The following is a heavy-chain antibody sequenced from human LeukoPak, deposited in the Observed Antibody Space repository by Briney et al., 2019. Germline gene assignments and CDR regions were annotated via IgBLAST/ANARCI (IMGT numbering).Heavy chain of an antibody. CDR3: AKRLGDPRAFDY. J-gene: IGHJ4*02. CDR2: ISGSGGST. Sequence: GGSLRLSCAASGFTFSSYAMSWVRQAPGKGLEWVSAISGSGGSTYYADPVKGRFTISRDNSKNTLYLQMNSLRVEDTAVYYCAKRLGDPRAFDYWGQGTLVTVSS. D-gene: IGHD2-21*02. CDR1: GFTFSSYA. V-gene: IGHV3-23*01.